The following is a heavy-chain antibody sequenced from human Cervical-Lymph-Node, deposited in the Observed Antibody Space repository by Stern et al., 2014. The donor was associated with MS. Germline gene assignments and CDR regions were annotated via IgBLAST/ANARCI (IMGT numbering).Heavy chain of an antibody. CDR1: GYRFINNW. V-gene: IGHV5-51*01. D-gene: IGHD2-21*01. CDR2: IYPDDSNS. J-gene: IGHJ4*02. Sequence: VQLGQSGAEVRKPGDSLKISCKTSGYRFINNWIAWVRQVPGKGLEWIGIIYPDDSNSRFSPSFQGHVTISVDKSTSTAYLQWSSLKASDTAVYYCARWSVACDSWGQGALITVSS. CDR3: ARWSVACDS.